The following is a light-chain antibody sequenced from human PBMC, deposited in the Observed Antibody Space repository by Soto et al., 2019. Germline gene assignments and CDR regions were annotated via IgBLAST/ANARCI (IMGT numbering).Light chain of an antibody. CDR3: QPYNNWPLT. CDR2: DTS. J-gene: IGKJ4*02. CDR1: QGIGDT. V-gene: IGKV3-15*01. Sequence: EVVMRQSPATLSASPGEGATLSCRASQGIGDTLAWYQHKPCQTPRLLIYDTSTRATGVPTRFSGSRSGAEFTLTIISLQSEDFAVYYCQPYNNWPLTFGGGTKVEIK.